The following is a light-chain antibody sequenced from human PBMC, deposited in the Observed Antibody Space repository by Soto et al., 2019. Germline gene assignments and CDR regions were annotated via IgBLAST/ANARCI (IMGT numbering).Light chain of an antibody. CDR1: SSDIGSYNF. CDR2: EVS. CDR3: SSFAGSNRVV. J-gene: IGLJ2*01. Sequence: QSALTQPPSASGSPGQSVTISCTGSSSDIGSYNFVSWYQQHPGKAPQLMIFEVSRRPSGVPDRFSGSKSGNTASLTVSGLQAEDEADYYCSSFAGSNRVVFGGGTKVTVL. V-gene: IGLV2-8*01.